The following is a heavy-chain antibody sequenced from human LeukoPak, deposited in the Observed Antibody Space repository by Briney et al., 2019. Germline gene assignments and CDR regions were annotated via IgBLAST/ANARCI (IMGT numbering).Heavy chain of an antibody. CDR2: IYYSGRT. CDR3: AKGGGGWFDP. CDR1: GGPISGYY. D-gene: IGHD3-16*01. J-gene: IGHJ5*02. V-gene: IGHV4-59*01. Sequence: SETLSLTCTVSGGPISGYYWNWIRQPPGKGLEWIGSIYYSGRTSFNGSLKTRITMSVDTSKNQFSLKLTSVTTADTAVYYCAKGGGGWFDPWGQGTLVTVSS.